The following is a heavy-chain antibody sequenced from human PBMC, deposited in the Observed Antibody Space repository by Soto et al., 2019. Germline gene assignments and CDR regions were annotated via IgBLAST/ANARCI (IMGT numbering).Heavy chain of an antibody. J-gene: IGHJ6*02. CDR1: GGSISSSNW. D-gene: IGHD2-21*02. V-gene: IGHV4-4*02. Sequence: SETLSLTCAVSGGSISSSNWGSWVRQPPGKGLEWIGEIYHSGSTNYNPSLKSRVTISVDKSKNQFSLKLNSVTAADTAVYYCARDLWGYCGTDCYPLDVWGQGTTVTVSS. CDR2: IYHSGST. CDR3: ARDLWGYCGTDCYPLDV.